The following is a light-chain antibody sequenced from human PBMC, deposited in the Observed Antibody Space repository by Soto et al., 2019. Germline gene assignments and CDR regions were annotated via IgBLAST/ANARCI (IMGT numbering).Light chain of an antibody. CDR1: QSVGIY. CDR3: QQRYNWPRII. CDR2: DTS. V-gene: IGKV3-11*01. J-gene: IGKJ5*01. Sequence: EIVLTQSPATLSLSPGERVTLSCRASQSVGIYLGWYQQKPGQAPRLLIYDTSNRATGVPARFSDSSSGTDFTLTVSNVEPEISAIYYCQQRYNWPRIISGQGTRLDIK.